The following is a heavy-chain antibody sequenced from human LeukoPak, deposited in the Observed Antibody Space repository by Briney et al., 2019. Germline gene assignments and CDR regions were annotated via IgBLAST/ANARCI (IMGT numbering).Heavy chain of an antibody. Sequence: ASVKVSSKASGYSFINFGLSWVRQAPGQGLERMGWISAYNGNTNYAQKLQGRVTMTTDTSTSTAYMELRSLRSDDTAVYYCALSDFYCSGNYLDYLGQGTLVTVSS. J-gene: IGHJ4*02. CDR1: GYSFINFG. D-gene: IGHD3-10*01. V-gene: IGHV1-18*01. CDR2: ISAYNGNT. CDR3: ALSDFYCSGNYLDY.